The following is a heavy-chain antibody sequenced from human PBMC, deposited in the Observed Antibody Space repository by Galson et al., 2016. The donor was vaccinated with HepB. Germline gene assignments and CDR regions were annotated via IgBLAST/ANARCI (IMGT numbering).Heavy chain of an antibody. CDR1: GFSFSSFD. CDR2: ISSSGSTI. CDR3: AREAGYSYGYDAFDT. Sequence: SLRLSCAASGFSFSSFDMMWVRQAPGKGLEWLSYISSSGSTIYYADSVRGRFTISRDNAKNSLYLQMNSLRDDDTAVYYCAREAGYSYGYDAFDTWGQGTMVTVSS. D-gene: IGHD5-18*01. J-gene: IGHJ3*02. V-gene: IGHV3-48*02.